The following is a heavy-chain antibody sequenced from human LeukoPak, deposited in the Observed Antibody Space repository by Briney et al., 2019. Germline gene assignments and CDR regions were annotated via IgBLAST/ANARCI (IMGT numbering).Heavy chain of an antibody. J-gene: IGHJ4*02. D-gene: IGHD2-15*01. V-gene: IGHV4-59*01. CDR1: GGSISSYY. CDR2: IYYSGST. Sequence: KSSETLSLTCTVSGGSISSYYWSWIRQPPGKGLEWIGYIYYSGSTKYNPTLKSRVSISADTSRSQVSLKLSSVTAADTAVYYCARDRGGFTYGEYYFDYWGQGSLVTVSS. CDR3: ARDRGGFTYGEYYFDY.